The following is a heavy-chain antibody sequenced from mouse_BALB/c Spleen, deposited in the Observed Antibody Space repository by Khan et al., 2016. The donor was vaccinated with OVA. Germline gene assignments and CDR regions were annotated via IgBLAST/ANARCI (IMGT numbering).Heavy chain of an antibody. CDR2: IKYSGNT. CDR1: GYSITSDYA. V-gene: IGHV3-2*02. Sequence: EVQLQESRPGLVKPSQSLSLTCTVTGYSITSDYAWNWIRQFPGNKLEWMGYIKYSGNTSYNPSLKSRFSITRNTSTNPSFLQLSCVTTEDSATYYCAGSGTISTVVITDFDYWGQGTTLTVSS. J-gene: IGHJ2*01. CDR3: AGSGTISTVVITDFDY. D-gene: IGHD1-1*01.